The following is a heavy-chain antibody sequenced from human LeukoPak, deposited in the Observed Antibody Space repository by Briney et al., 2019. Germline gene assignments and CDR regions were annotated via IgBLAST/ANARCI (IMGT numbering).Heavy chain of an antibody. CDR2: ISSSSSYI. CDR3: VGTMFDY. J-gene: IGHJ4*02. Sequence: GGALRLSCSASGFTFRSYSMNWVHQAPGKGVEWVSSISSSSSYIYYADSVKGRFTISRDNAKNPLYLQMNSLRAEDTAVYYGVGTMFDYWGQGIMVT. V-gene: IGHV3-21*01. D-gene: IGHD3-10*01. CDR1: GFTFRSYS.